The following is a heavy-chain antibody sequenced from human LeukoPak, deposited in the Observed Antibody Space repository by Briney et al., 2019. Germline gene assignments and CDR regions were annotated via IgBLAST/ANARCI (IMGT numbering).Heavy chain of an antibody. CDR1: VGTFSRYG. V-gene: IGHV3-33*01. CDR2: IWYDGSNK. J-gene: IGHJ4*02. D-gene: IGHD6-13*01. CDR3: AREKLAAAGTGFDY. Sequence: LRQDCARPVGTFSRYGMQSVRQARGRGLEWVAVIWYDGSNKYYADSVKGRFTISRENSKNTLYLQMNSLRAEDTAVYYCAREKLAAAGTGFDYWGQGTLVTVSS.